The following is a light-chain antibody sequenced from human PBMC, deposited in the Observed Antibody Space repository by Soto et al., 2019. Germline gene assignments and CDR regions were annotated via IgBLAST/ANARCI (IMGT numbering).Light chain of an antibody. Sequence: TQYPYSLLAFTGSVATITPVASQGISSYLAWYQQKPGKAPKLLIYAASTLQSGVPSRFSGSGSGTDFTLSICCLLSEDFATYYCKLYYSYPRTFGQGTKVDIK. CDR3: KLYYSYPRT. J-gene: IGKJ1*01. CDR1: QGISSY. V-gene: IGKV1-8*01. CDR2: AAS.